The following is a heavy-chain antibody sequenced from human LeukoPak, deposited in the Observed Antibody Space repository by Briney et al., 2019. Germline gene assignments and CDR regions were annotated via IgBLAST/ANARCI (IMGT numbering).Heavy chain of an antibody. J-gene: IGHJ4*02. D-gene: IGHD1-26*01. Sequence: ASVKVSCKASGYTFTSYDINWVRQDTGQGLEWMGWMNPNSGNTGYAQKLQGRVTMTRNTSISTAYMELSSLRSEDTAVYYCARTKVGATPFDYWGQGTLVTVSS. CDR3: ARTKVGATPFDY. CDR2: MNPNSGNT. CDR1: GYTFTSYD. V-gene: IGHV1-8*01.